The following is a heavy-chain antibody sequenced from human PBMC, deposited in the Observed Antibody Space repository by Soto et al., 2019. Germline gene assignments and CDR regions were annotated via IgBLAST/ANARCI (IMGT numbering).Heavy chain of an antibody. V-gene: IGHV1-69*19. CDR2: IIPIFGTA. Sequence: QVQLVQSGAEVKKPGSSVKVSCKASGGTFSSYAISWVRQAPGQGLEWMGGIIPIFGTANYAQKVQGRVTITADESTSTAYMELSSLRSEDTAVYYCARAPRYFDWLLRGDGMDVWGQGTTVTVSS. CDR3: ARAPRYFDWLLRGDGMDV. J-gene: IGHJ6*02. CDR1: GGTFSSYA. D-gene: IGHD3-9*01.